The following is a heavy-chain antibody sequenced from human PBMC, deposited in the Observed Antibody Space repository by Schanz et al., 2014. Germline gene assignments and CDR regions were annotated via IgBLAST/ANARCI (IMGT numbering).Heavy chain of an antibody. CDR1: GYTFISYG. J-gene: IGHJ3*02. CDR3: ARGGSPEDVFDI. Sequence: QVQLVQSGAEVKKPGASVKVSCKASGYTFISYGIKWVRQAPGQGLEWMGRIIPIHGIVNYAQRFQDRVRITADKSTSTAYMELSSLRSDDTAVYYCARGGSPEDVFDIWGQGTTVTVSS. D-gene: IGHD5-12*01. CDR2: IIPIHGIV. V-gene: IGHV1-69*04.